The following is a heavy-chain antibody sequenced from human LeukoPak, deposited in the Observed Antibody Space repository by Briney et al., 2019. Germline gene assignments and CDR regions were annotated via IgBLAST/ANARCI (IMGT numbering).Heavy chain of an antibody. CDR2: ISGSGGST. CDR3: AKDSKIVGPTFRSYHYMDV. CDR1: GFTFSSYA. J-gene: IGHJ6*03. V-gene: IGHV3-23*01. Sequence: GGSLRLSCAASGFTFSSYAMSWVRQAPGKGLEWVSGISGSGGSTYYADSVKGRFTISRDNSKKTLYLQMNSLRAEDTAVYYCAKDSKIVGPTFRSYHYMDVWGKGTTVAVSS. D-gene: IGHD1-26*01.